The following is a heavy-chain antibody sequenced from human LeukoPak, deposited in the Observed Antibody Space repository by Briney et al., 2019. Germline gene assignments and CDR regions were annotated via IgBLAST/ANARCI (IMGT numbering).Heavy chain of an antibody. J-gene: IGHJ6*02. CDR1: GGSISSGGYY. D-gene: IGHD5-12*01. Sequence: SETLSLTCTVSGGSISSGGYYWSWIRQHPGKGLEWIGYIYYRGSTYYNPSLKSRVTISVDTSKNQLSLKLSSVTAADTAVYYCARDRGYSGYGVYYYYGMDVWGQGTAVTVSS. V-gene: IGHV4-31*03. CDR3: ARDRGYSGYGVYYYYGMDV. CDR2: IYYRGST.